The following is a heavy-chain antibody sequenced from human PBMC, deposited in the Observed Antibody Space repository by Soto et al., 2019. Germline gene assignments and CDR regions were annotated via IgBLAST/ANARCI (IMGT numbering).Heavy chain of an antibody. CDR2: INHSGST. CDR3: ARAHYGDYIDY. J-gene: IGHJ4*02. CDR1: GGSFSFYS. V-gene: IGHV4-34*01. D-gene: IGHD4-17*01. Sequence: SETLSLTCAVSGGSFSFYSWTWIRQPPGKGLEWIGEINHSGSTTYNPSLQTRVTISIDTSKNQFSLRLSSVTAADTAVYYCARAHYGDYIDYWGQGTLVTVSS.